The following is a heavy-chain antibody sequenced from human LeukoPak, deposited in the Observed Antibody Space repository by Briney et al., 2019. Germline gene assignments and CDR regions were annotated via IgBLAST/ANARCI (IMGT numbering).Heavy chain of an antibody. CDR1: GYTFTNYD. J-gene: IGHJ4*02. CDR2: MKPNSGHT. CDR3: ATELRWKDH. D-gene: IGHD4-23*01. Sequence: SVNVSCKAYGYTFTNYDINWVRQATGQGIEWMGYMKPNSGHTVYAQKFQGRVSMTRDNSISKAYMELSSLTSEDTAVYYCATELRWKDHWGQGTLVTVSS. V-gene: IGHV1-8*01.